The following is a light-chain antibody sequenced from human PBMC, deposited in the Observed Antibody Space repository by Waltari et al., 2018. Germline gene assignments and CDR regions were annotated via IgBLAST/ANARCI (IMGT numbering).Light chain of an antibody. J-gene: IGKJ1*01. CDR1: QSIDTW. CDR2: RAS. CDR3: QQYNSDSRT. V-gene: IGKV1-5*03. Sequence: DIQMTQSPSTLSASVGDRVTITCRASQSIDTWLAWYQQKPGKAPKLLIYRASSLESGVPSRFSGSGSGTEFTLTISSLQPDGSATYYCQQYNSDSRTFGQGTKVEIK.